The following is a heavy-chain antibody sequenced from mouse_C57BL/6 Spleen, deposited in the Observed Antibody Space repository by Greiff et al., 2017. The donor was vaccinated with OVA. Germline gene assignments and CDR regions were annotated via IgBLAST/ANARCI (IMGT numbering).Heavy chain of an antibody. CDR2: INPGSGGT. CDR3: ARSAYHQSGLDY. V-gene: IGHV1-54*01. CDR1: GYAFTNYL. J-gene: IGHJ4*01. Sequence: VQLQQSGAELVRPGTSVKVSCKASGYAFTNYLIEWVKQRPGQGLEWIGVINPGSGGTNYNEKFKGKATLTADKSSSTAYMQLSSLTSEDSAVYFCARSAYHQSGLDYWGQGTPVTVSA. D-gene: IGHD1-3*01.